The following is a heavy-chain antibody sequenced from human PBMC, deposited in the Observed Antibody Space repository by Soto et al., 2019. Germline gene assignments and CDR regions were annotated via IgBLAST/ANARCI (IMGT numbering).Heavy chain of an antibody. D-gene: IGHD2-15*01. CDR1: GGSFSGYY. CDR3: ARRRGGYCSGGSCYSFWFDP. J-gene: IGHJ5*02. V-gene: IGHV4-34*01. Sequence: QVQLQQWGAGLLKPSETLPLTCAVYGGSFSGYYWSWIRQPPGKGLEWIGEINHSGSTNYNPSLKSRVTISVDTSKNQFSLKLSSVTAADTAVYYCARRRGGYCSGGSCYSFWFDPWGQGTLVTVSS. CDR2: INHSGST.